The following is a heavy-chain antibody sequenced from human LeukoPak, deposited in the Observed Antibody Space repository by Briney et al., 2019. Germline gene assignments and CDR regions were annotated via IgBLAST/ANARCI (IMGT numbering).Heavy chain of an antibody. CDR1: GVTFISFA. V-gene: IGHV3-23*01. D-gene: IGHD2-2*01. J-gene: IGHJ4*02. Sequence: GGSLRLSYAAAGVTFISFAMSSVRQAPGKGLEWVSTFSGSGGSTYYADSVKGRFTISRDDSKNTLYLQMNSLRAQDTAVYYSAKHQESPRSSIANYWGQGTLVTVSS. CDR3: AKHQESPRSSIANY. CDR2: FSGSGGST.